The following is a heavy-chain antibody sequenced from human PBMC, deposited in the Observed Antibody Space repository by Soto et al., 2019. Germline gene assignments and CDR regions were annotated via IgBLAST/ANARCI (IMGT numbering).Heavy chain of an antibody. CDR3: AREQLGPNDYYYYYGMDV. D-gene: IGHD6-6*01. CDR1: GYSISSGYY. CDR2: IYHSGST. J-gene: IGHJ6*02. V-gene: IGHV4-38-2*01. Sequence: SETLSLTCAVSGYSISSGYYWGWIRQPPGKGLEWIGSIYHSGSTYYNPSLKSRVTISVVTSKNQFSLKLSSVTAADTAVYYCAREQLGPNDYYYYYGMDVWGQGTTVTVSS.